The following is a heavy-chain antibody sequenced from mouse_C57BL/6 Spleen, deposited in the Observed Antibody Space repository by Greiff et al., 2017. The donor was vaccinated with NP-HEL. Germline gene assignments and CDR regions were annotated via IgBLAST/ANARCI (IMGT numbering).Heavy chain of an antibody. CDR1: GYTFTDYE. J-gene: IGHJ3*01. V-gene: IGHV1-15*01. CDR2: IDPETGGT. CDR3: TRGGWFAY. Sequence: VKLQESGAELVRPGASVTLSCKASGYTFTDYEMHWVKQTPVHGLEWIGAIDPETGGTAYNQKFKGKAILTADKSSSTAYMELRSLTSEDSAVYYCTRGGWFAYRGQGTLVTVSA.